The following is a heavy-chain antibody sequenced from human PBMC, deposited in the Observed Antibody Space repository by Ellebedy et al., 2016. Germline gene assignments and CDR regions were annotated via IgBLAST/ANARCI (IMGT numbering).Heavy chain of an antibody. Sequence: GGSLRLSXAASGFTVSSNYMSWVRQAPGKGLEWVSVIYSGGSTYYADSVKGRFTISRDNSKNTLYLQMNSLRAEDTAVYYCARQMATISTDWFDPWGQGTLVTVSS. CDR1: GFTVSSNY. D-gene: IGHD5-24*01. J-gene: IGHJ5*01. CDR3: ARQMATISTDWFDP. CDR2: IYSGGST. V-gene: IGHV3-53*01.